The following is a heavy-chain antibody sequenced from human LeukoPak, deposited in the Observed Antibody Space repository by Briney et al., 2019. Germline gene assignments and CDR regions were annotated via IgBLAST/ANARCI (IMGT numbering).Heavy chain of an antibody. Sequence: GRSLRLSCAASGFTFSSYGMHWVRQAPGKGLEWVAVIWYDGSNKYYADSVKGRFTISRDNSKNTLYLQMNSLRAEDTAVYYCAREQRITMVRGFTTTYYFDYWGQGTLVTVSS. CDR2: IWYDGSNK. CDR3: AREQRITMVRGFTTTYYFDY. CDR1: GFTFSSYG. D-gene: IGHD3-10*01. V-gene: IGHV3-33*01. J-gene: IGHJ4*02.